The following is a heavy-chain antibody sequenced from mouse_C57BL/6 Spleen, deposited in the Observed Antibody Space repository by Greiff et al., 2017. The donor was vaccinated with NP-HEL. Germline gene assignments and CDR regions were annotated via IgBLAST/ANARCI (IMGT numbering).Heavy chain of an antibody. CDR2: ISDGGSYT. D-gene: IGHD1-1*02. CDR1: GFTFSSYA. V-gene: IGHV5-4*01. Sequence: EVQRVESGGGLVKPGGSLKLSCAASGFTFSSYAMSWVRQTPEKRLEWVATISDGGSYTYYPDNVKGRFTISRDNAKNNLYLQMSHLKSEDTAMYYCARRPGGRGWFAYWGQGTLVTVSA. J-gene: IGHJ3*01. CDR3: ARRPGGRGWFAY.